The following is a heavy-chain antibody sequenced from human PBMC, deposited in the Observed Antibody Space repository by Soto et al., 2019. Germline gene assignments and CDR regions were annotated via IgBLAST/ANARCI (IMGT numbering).Heavy chain of an antibody. CDR2: INHSGST. CDR1: GGSFSGYY. Sequence: SETLSLTCAVYGGSFSGYYWSWIRQPPGKGLEWIGEINHSGSTNYNPSLKSRVTISVDTSKNQFSLKLSSVTAADTAVYYCARGRGSHSGYGIYYYGMDVWGQGTTVT. D-gene: IGHD5-12*01. V-gene: IGHV4-34*01. CDR3: ARGRGSHSGYGIYYYGMDV. J-gene: IGHJ6*02.